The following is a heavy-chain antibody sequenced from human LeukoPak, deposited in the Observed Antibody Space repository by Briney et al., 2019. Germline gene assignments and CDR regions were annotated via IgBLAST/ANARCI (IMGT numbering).Heavy chain of an antibody. J-gene: IGHJ4*02. Sequence: SVKVSCKASGGTFSSYAISWVRQAPGRGLEWMGRIIPIFGIANYAQKFQGRVTITADKSTSTAYMELSSLRSEDTAVYYCARGGEMATAIDYWGQGTLVTVSS. D-gene: IGHD5-24*01. CDR3: ARGGEMATAIDY. CDR1: GGTFSSYA. V-gene: IGHV1-69*04. CDR2: IIPIFGIA.